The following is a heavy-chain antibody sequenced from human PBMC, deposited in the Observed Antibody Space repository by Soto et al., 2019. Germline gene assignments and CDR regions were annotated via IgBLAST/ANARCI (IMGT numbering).Heavy chain of an antibody. J-gene: IGHJ6*02. CDR2: ISYDGSNK. CDR1: GFTFSNYS. Sequence: PGGSLRLSCAASGFTFSNYSMHWVRQAPGKGLEWVAVISYDGSNKYYADSLKGRFTISRDNSKNTLYLQMNSLRAEDTAVYYCARDSGVCTSVTANCCEYYGMDVWGQGTTVTVSS. D-gene: IGHD2-8*02. CDR3: ARDSGVCTSVTANCCEYYGMDV. V-gene: IGHV3-30-3*01.